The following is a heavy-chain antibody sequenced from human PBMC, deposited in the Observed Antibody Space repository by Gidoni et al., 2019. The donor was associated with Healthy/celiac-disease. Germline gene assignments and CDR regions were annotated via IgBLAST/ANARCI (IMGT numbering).Heavy chain of an antibody. J-gene: IGHJ6*02. D-gene: IGHD3-3*01. CDR3: ARDTIFGVQKVSYGMDV. CDR1: GYTFTRDY. CDR2: INPSGGST. Sequence: AEVKKPGASVKVSCKASGYTFTRDYMHWVRQAPGQGLEWMGIINPSGGSTSYAQKFQGRVTMTRDTSTSTFYMELSSLRSEDTAVYYCARDTIFGVQKVSYGMDVWGQGTTVTVSS. V-gene: IGHV1-46*01.